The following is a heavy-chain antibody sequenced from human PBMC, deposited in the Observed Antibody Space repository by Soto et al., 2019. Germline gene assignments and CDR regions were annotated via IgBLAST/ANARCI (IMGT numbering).Heavy chain of an antibody. J-gene: IGHJ4*02. V-gene: IGHV4-4*02. CDR3: ARATKDIVVVVAAAQDGEYYFDY. CDR2: IYHSGST. D-gene: IGHD2-15*01. Sequence: SETLSLTCAVSSGSISSSNWWSWVRQPPGKGLEWIGEIYHSGSTNYNPSLKSRVTISVDKSKNQFSLKLSSVTAADTAVYYCARATKDIVVVVAAAQDGEYYFDYWGQGTLVTVSS. CDR1: SGSISSSNW.